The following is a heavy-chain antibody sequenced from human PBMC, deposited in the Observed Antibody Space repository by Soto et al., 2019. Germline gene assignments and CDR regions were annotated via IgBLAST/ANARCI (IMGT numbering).Heavy chain of an antibody. J-gene: IGHJ5*02. V-gene: IGHV3-7*03. CDR1: GFDFSVYW. CDR3: VKDGGYCSSATCYSPRNHYFDA. D-gene: IGHD2-2*01. Sequence: GGSLRLSCAASGFDFSVYWMSWVRQAPGKGPEWVANIKFDGSEKQYVDSVKGRFTISRDNARNSVFLQMNSLRAGDTAVYYRVKDGGYCSSATCYSPRNHYFDAWGQGTLVTVSS. CDR2: IKFDGSEK.